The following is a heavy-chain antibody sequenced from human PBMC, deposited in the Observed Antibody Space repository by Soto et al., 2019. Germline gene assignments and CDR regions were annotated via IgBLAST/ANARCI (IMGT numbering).Heavy chain of an antibody. V-gene: IGHV1-69*01. D-gene: IGHD6-6*01. CDR2: IIPIFGTA. CDR3: ASPEAVYSSSSAPFDY. Sequence: QVQLVQSGAEEKKPGSSVKVSCKASGGTFSSYAISWVRQAPGQGLEWMGGIIPIFGTANYAQKFQGRVTITADESTSTAYMELSSLRSEDTAVYYCASPEAVYSSSSAPFDYWGQGTLVTVSS. CDR1: GGTFSSYA. J-gene: IGHJ4*02.